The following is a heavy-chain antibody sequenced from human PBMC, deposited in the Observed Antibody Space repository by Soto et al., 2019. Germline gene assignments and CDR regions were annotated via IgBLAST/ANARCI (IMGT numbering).Heavy chain of an antibody. CDR3: ARDRKQDNDYDSRTDAFDI. Sequence: ASVKVSCKASGYTFTNYYMHWVRQAPGQGLEWMGIINPSGGSTSSAQKFQGRVTMTRDTSTSTVYMELSSLRSEDTAVYYCARDRKQDNDYDSRTDAFDIWGQGTMVTVSS. V-gene: IGHV1-46*01. J-gene: IGHJ3*02. CDR2: INPSGGST. D-gene: IGHD3-22*01. CDR1: GYTFTNYY.